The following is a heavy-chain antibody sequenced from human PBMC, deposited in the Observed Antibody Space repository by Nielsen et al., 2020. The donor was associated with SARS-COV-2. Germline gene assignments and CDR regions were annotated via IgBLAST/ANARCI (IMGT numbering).Heavy chain of an antibody. CDR3: GGTEEGDYYYSYYYMAV. J-gene: IGHJ6*03. CDR1: GFTFSNYA. D-gene: IGHD2-21*01. V-gene: IGHV3-21*01. Sequence: GESLKISCAASGFTFSNYAMNWVRQAPGKGLEWVSSITRTSGYIYYADSVKGRFTISRDNAKNSLYLQMDSLRAEDTAVYYCGGTEEGDYYYSYYYMAVWGKGTTVTVSS. CDR2: ITRTSGYI.